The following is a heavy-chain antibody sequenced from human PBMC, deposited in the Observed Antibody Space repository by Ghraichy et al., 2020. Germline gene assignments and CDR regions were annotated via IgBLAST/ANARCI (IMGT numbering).Heavy chain of an antibody. CDR3: TRDRAFKCFDY. CDR1: GFTLTSSW. Sequence: LSLTFAASGFTLTSSWMNWVRQAPGKELEWVAGIKPDGNENYHVDSVTGRFTISRDNARNSLYLQMNSLRAEDTAFYYCTRDRAFKCFDYWGQGTLVTVSS. D-gene: IGHD3-10*01. CDR2: IKPDGNEN. J-gene: IGHJ4*02. V-gene: IGHV3-7*03.